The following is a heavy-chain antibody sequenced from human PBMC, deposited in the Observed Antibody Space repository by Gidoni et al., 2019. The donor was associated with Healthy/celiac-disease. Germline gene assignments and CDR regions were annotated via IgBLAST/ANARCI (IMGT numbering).Heavy chain of an antibody. J-gene: IGHJ3*02. D-gene: IGHD4-4*01. V-gene: IGHV1-2*04. CDR1: GYTFTGYY. Sequence: QVQLVQSGAEVKKPGASVKVSCKASGYTFTGYYMHWVRQAPGQGLEWMGWINPNSGGTNYAQKFQGWVTMTRDTSISTAYMELSRLRSDDTAVYYCARDGATTVTTGAFDIWGQGTMVTVSS. CDR2: INPNSGGT. CDR3: ARDGATTVTTGAFDI.